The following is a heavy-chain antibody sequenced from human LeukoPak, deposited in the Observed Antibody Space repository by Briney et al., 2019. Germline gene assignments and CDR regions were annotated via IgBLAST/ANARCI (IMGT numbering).Heavy chain of an antibody. Sequence: ASVKVSCKASGGTFISYAISWVRQAPGQGLEWMGGIIPILGTANYAQKFQGRVTITADESTSTAYMELRSLRSDDTAVYYCARAPPARRYYYYYYMDVWGKGTTVTVSS. D-gene: IGHD2-2*01. J-gene: IGHJ6*03. CDR3: ARAPPARRYYYYYYMDV. CDR1: GGTFISYA. V-gene: IGHV1-69*13. CDR2: IIPILGTA.